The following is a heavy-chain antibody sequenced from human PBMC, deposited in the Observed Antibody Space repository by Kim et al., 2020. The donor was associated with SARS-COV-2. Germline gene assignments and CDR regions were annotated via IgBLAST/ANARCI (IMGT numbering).Heavy chain of an antibody. CDR1: GFTFSSYG. J-gene: IGHJ4*02. D-gene: IGHD3-10*01. CDR3: AKDWAMVRGVIRY. CDR2: ISYDGSNK. Sequence: GGSLRLSCAASGFTFSSYGMHWVRQAPGKGLEWVAVISYDGSNKYYADSVKGRFTISRDNSKNTLYLQMNSLRAEDTAVYYCAKDWAMVRGVIRYWGQGTLVTVSS. V-gene: IGHV3-30*18.